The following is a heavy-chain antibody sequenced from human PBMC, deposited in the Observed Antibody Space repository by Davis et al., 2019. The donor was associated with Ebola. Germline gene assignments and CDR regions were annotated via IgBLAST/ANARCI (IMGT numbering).Heavy chain of an antibody. D-gene: IGHD2-2*01. CDR1: GYTFNNYG. CDR3: ARDLTGITCCS. CDR2: INPNNGDT. V-gene: IGHV1-2*02. J-gene: IGHJ5*02. Sequence: ASVKVSCKASGYTFNNYGITWVRQAPGQGLEYMGWINPNNGDTYYAPKFQGRVTLTRDTSISTAFMELSGLTSDDTADYYCARDLTGITCCSWGQGTLVTVSS.